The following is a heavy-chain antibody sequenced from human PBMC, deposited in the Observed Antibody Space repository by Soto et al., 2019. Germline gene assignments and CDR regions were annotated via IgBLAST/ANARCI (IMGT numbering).Heavy chain of an antibody. CDR2: ISYDGSNK. Sequence: QVQLVESGGGVVQPGRSLRLSCAASGFTFSSYAMHWVRQAPGKGLEWVAVISYDGSNKYYADSVKGRFTISRDNSKNTLSLQMNSLRAEDTAVSYCARPLWRDDYNWGYFDLWGRGTLVTVSS. V-gene: IGHV3-30-3*01. CDR3: ARPLWRDDYNWGYFDL. J-gene: IGHJ2*01. D-gene: IGHD4-4*01. CDR1: GFTFSSYA.